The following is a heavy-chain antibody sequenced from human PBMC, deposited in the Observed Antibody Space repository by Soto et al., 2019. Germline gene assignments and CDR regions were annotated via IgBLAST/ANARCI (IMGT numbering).Heavy chain of an antibody. D-gene: IGHD3-22*01. CDR1: GGTFSSYA. V-gene: IGHV1-69*13. CDR2: IIPIFGTA. Sequence: GASVKVSCKASGGTFSSYAISWVRQAPGQGLEWMGGIIPIFGTANYAQKFQGRVTITADESTSTAYMELSSLRSEDTAVYYCARRAPDSSGYSPYFDYWGQGTLVTVYS. CDR3: ARRAPDSSGYSPYFDY. J-gene: IGHJ4*02.